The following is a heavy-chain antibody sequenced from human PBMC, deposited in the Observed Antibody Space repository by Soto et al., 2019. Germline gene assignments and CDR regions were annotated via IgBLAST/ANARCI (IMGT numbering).Heavy chain of an antibody. CDR1: GYTFTSYA. D-gene: IGHD5-18*01. J-gene: IGHJ6*02. CDR3: ARRVIPVDTAMDYYYYYGMDV. V-gene: IGHV1-3*01. CDR2: INAGNGNT. Sequence: ASVKVSCKASGYTFTSYAMHWVRQAPGQRLEWMGWINAGNGNTKYSQKFQGRVTITRDTSASTAYMELSSLRSEDTAVYYCARRVIPVDTAMDYYYYYGMDVWGQGTTVTVSS.